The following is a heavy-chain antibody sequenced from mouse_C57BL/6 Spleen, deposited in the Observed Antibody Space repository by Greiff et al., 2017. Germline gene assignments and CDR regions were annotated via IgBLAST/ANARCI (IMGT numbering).Heavy chain of an antibody. CDR3: ARLDDQPGYFDY. CDR1: GYTFTKYT. Sequence: VQLQESGAELVKPGASVKLSCKASGYTFTKYTIHWVKQRSGQGLEWIGWFYPGSGSIKYNEKFKDKATLTADKSSSTVYMELSRLTSEDSAVYFCARLDDQPGYFDYWGQGTTLTVSS. J-gene: IGHJ2*01. CDR2: FYPGSGSI. V-gene: IGHV1-62-2*01.